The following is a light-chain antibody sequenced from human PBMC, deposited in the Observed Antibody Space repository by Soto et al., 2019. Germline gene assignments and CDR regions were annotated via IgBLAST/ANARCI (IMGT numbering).Light chain of an antibody. CDR2: GAS. V-gene: IGKV3-20*01. CDR1: QSVSNNY. Sequence: EIVFTPSPGPLSLSPGERATLSWRASQSVSNNYLAWYQQKPGQAPRLLIYGASNRATGIPDRFSGSGSGTDFPLTISSLEPEDFAVYYCQQYGSSGTLGQGTKVDIK. CDR3: QQYGSSGT. J-gene: IGKJ1*01.